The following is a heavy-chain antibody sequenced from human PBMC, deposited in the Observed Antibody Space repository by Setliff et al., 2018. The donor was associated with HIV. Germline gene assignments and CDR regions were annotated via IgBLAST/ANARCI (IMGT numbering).Heavy chain of an antibody. CDR2: INPNSGGT. CDR1: GYTFTDYY. Sequence: ASVKVSCKASGYTFTDYYMHWVRQAPGQGLEWMGWINPNSGGTNFAQKFQGRVTITRDTSATTAYMELSSLRSEDTAVYYCARDHRPNYYDNSGSPGYWGQGTLVTVSS. V-gene: IGHV1-2*02. D-gene: IGHD3-22*01. J-gene: IGHJ4*02. CDR3: ARDHRPNYYDNSGSPGY.